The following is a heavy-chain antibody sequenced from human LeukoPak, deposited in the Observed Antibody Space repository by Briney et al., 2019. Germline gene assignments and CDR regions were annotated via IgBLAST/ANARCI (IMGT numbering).Heavy chain of an antibody. J-gene: IGHJ4*02. CDR1: GGSISSSSYY. V-gene: IGHV4-39*07. CDR2: IYYRGST. CDR3: ARENGYKYDY. D-gene: IGHD5-24*01. Sequence: PSETLSLTCTVSGGSISSSSYYWGWIRQPPGKGLEWIGNIYYRGSTYYNPSLKSRVTISFDTSKNQFSLKLSSVTAADTAVYYCARENGYKYDYWGQGTPVTVSS.